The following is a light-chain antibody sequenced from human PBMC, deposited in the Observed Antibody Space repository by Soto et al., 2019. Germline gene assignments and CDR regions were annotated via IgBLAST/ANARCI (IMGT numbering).Light chain of an antibody. V-gene: IGLV2-8*01. CDR3: AAWDASLSACV. CDR2: EVT. CDR1: SNDVGRFNY. J-gene: IGLJ1*01. Sequence: QSVLTQPPSASGSRGQSVSISCTGTSNDVGRFNYVSWYQLHPDKAPKLIIYEVTKRPSGVPDRFSGSKSGNTASLTVSGLRAEDEANYYCAAWDASLSACVFGNGTKVTVL.